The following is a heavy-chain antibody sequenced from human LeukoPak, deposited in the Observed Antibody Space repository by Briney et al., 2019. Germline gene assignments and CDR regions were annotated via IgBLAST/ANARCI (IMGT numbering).Heavy chain of an antibody. CDR3: ARDTDQYSSGCYTPYYMDV. CDR1: GGSISSSSYY. V-gene: IGHV4-39*07. CDR2: IYYSGST. J-gene: IGHJ6*03. D-gene: IGHD6-19*01. Sequence: PSETLSLTCTASGGSISSSSYYWGWIRQPPGKGLEWIGCIYYSGSTYYTPSLKSRVTISVDTSKNQFSMKLSSVTAADTAVYYCARDTDQYSSGCYTPYYMDVWGKGTTVTISS.